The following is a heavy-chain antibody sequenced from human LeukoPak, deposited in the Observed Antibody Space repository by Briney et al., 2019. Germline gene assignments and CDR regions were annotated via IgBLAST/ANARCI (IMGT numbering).Heavy chain of an antibody. CDR2: INKDAGEI. CDR1: GFTLGDYW. Sequence: GGSLRLSCAVSGFTLGDYWMRWVRQAPGRGLEWVASINKDAGEIRYLDSVKGRFTISRDNAKNSVYLQMTNLGAEDTAVYYCATYTQDFGAPGGTDYWGLGTLVSVSS. V-gene: IGHV3-7*01. D-gene: IGHD2-15*01. J-gene: IGHJ4*02. CDR3: ATYTQDFGAPGGTDY.